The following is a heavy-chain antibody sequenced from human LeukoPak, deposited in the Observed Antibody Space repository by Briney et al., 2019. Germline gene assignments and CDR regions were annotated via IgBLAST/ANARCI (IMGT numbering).Heavy chain of an antibody. J-gene: IGHJ4*02. V-gene: IGHV3-21*01. CDR1: GFNFIDNS. D-gene: IGHD2-2*01. CDR2: ISSSKTYI. Sequence: GGSLRLSCAGSGFNFIDNSMHWVRQAPGRGLEWVSSISSSKTYIYYRDSVKGRFTISRDNAKNSLFLQMNSLRVEDTAVYFCARGYCSGTSCYMFDSWGQGTRVIVSS. CDR3: ARGYCSGTSCYMFDS.